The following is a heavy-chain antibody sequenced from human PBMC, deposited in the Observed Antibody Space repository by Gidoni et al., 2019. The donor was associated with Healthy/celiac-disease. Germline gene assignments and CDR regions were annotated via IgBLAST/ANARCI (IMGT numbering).Heavy chain of an antibody. CDR1: GYTFTIYH. V-gene: IGHV1-46*01. CDR2: INPSGGST. D-gene: IGHD2-2*01. Sequence: QVQLVQSGAEVKKPGASVTVSCKASGYTFTIYHIHRARQARGQGLEWMGIINPSGGSTSYAQKFQGRVTMTRDTSTSTVYMELSSLRSEDTAVYYCARAFSSHADSIVVVPAASFDYWGQGTLVTVSS. J-gene: IGHJ4*02. CDR3: ARAFSSHADSIVVVPAASFDY.